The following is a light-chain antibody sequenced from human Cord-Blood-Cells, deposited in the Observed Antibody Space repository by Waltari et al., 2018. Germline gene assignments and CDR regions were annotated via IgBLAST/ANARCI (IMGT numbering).Light chain of an antibody. CDR1: SSDVGGYHN. V-gene: IGLV2-8*01. Sequence: QAALTQPPSASWSPGQSVTIPSSGTSSDVGGYHNASWYQQHPGKAPKLMIYEVSKRPSGVPDRFSGSKSGNTASLTVSGLQAEDEADYYCSSYAGSNNYVFGTGTKVTVL. CDR3: SSYAGSNNYV. CDR2: EVS. J-gene: IGLJ1*01.